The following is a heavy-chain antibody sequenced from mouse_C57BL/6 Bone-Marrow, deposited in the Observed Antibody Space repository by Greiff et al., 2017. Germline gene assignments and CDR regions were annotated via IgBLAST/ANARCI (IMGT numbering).Heavy chain of an antibody. CDR2: IDPENGDT. Sequence: DVQLVESGAELVRPGASVKLSCTASGFNIKDDYMHWVKQRPEQGLEWIGWIDPENGDTEYASKFQGKATITADTSSNTAYLQLSSLTSEDTAVYYCTTSRYFDVWGTGTTVTVSS. J-gene: IGHJ1*03. CDR3: TTSRYFDV. CDR1: GFNIKDDY. V-gene: IGHV14-4*01.